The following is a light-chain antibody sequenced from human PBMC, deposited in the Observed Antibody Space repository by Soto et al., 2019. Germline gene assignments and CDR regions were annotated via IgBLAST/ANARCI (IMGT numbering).Light chain of an antibody. J-gene: IGKJ2*01. CDR3: QQYNNWPHT. Sequence: EIVLTQSPGTLSLSPGERATLSCRASQSVSSYLAWYQQKPGQAPRLLIYDASNRATGIPARFSGSGSGTDFTLTISRLEPEDFAVYYCQQYNNWPHTFGQGTKVDIK. CDR1: QSVSSY. CDR2: DAS. V-gene: IGKV3-11*01.